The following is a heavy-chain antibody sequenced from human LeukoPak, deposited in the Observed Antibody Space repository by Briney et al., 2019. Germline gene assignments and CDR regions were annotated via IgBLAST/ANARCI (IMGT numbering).Heavy chain of an antibody. V-gene: IGHV1-69*13. J-gene: IGHJ6*03. CDR2: IIPIFDTA. CDR1: GGTFSSYA. D-gene: IGHD3-10*01. CDR3: ARELPYGSGSYHNMRIYYYYMDV. Sequence: GASVKVSCKASGGTFSSYAISWVRQAPGQGLEWMGGIIPIFDTANYAQKFQGRVTITADESTCTAYMELSSLRSEDTAVYYCARELPYGSGSYHNMRIYYYYMDVWGKGTTVTVSS.